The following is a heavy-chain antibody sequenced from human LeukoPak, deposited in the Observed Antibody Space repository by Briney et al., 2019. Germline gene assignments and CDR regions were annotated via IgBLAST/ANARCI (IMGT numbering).Heavy chain of an antibody. J-gene: IGHJ5*02. CDR2: IIPIFGTA. D-gene: IGHD5-24*01. CDR3: ARERDGYNYVWFDP. Sequence: SVKVSCKAPGGTFSSYAISWVRQAPGQGLEWMGGIIPIFGTANYAQKFQGRVTITTDESTSTAYMELSSLRSEDTAVYYCARERDGYNYVWFDPWGQGTLVTVSS. CDR1: GGTFSSYA. V-gene: IGHV1-69*05.